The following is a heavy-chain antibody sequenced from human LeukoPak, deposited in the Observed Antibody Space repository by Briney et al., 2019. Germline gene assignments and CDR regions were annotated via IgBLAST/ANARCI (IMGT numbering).Heavy chain of an antibody. CDR2: ISAYNGNT. CDR3: ARTLYYYDSSGYYPAAFDY. CDR1: GGTFSSYA. V-gene: IGHV1-18*01. D-gene: IGHD3-22*01. Sequence: ASVKVSCKASGGTFSSYAISWVRQAPGQGLEWMGWISAYNGNTNYAQKLQGRVTMTTDTPTSTAYMELRSLRSDDTAVYYCARTLYYYDSSGYYPAAFDYWGQGTLVTVSS. J-gene: IGHJ4*02.